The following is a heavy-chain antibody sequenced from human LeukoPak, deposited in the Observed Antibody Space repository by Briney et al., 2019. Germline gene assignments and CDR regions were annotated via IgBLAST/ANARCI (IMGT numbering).Heavy chain of an antibody. Sequence: PGVSLRLSCAASGFTVSNNYMSWVHQAPGKGLEWVSVIHSGGTTNYADSVQGRFTISRDNSKTTVYLHMNSLRAEDTAVYYCARDSDSGYGPFASWGQGTLVTVSS. D-gene: IGHD5-12*01. V-gene: IGHV3-53*01. CDR2: IHSGGTT. J-gene: IGHJ4*02. CDR3: ARDSDSGYGPFAS. CDR1: GFTVSNNY.